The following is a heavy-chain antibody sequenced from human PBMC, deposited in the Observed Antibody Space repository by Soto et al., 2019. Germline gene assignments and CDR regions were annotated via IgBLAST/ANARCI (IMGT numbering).Heavy chain of an antibody. CDR3: ARLLGIGRYFDL. D-gene: IGHD7-27*01. J-gene: IGHJ2*01. CDR2: INAGNGNT. CDR1: GYTFTSYA. V-gene: IGHV1-3*01. Sequence: ASVKVSCKASGYTFTSYAMHWVRQAPGQRLEWMGWINAGNGNTKYSQKLQGRVTITRDTSASTAYMELSSLRSEDTAVYYCARLLGIGRYFDLWGRGTLVTVSS.